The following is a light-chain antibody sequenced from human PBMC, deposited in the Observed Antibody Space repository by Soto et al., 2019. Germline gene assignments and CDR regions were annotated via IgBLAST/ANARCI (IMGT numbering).Light chain of an antibody. CDR1: SSDVGGYNY. CDR2: EVN. V-gene: IGLV2-14*01. CDR3: SLYTTDSTYV. J-gene: IGLJ1*01. Sequence: QSVLAQPASVSGSPGQSITISCTGTSSDVGGYNYVSWYQQHPGKAPKLMIYEVNNRPSGVPDRFSGSKSGNTASLTISGLQAEDEGEYYCSLYTTDSTYVFGPGTKVTVL.